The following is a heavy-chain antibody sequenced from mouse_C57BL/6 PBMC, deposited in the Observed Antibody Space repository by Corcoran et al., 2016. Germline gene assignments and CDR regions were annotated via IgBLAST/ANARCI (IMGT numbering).Heavy chain of an antibody. Sequence: DVQLQESGPGLVKPSPSLSLTCSVTGYSITSGYYWNWIRQFPGNKLEWMGYISYDGSNNYNPSLKNRISITRDTSKNQFFLKLNSVTTEDTATYYCAREFAYWGQGTLVTVSA. CDR2: ISYDGSN. J-gene: IGHJ3*01. V-gene: IGHV3-6*01. CDR3: AREFAY. CDR1: GYSITSGYY.